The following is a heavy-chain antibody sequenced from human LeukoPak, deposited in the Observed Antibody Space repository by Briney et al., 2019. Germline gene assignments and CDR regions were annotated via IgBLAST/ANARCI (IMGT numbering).Heavy chain of an antibody. CDR1: GYTFTTYG. D-gene: IGHD3-22*01. J-gene: IGHJ4*02. V-gene: IGHV1-18*01. CDR2: ISAYNGNT. CDR3: ARVWGYYYDSSGYSDFDY. Sequence: ASVKVSCKASGYTFTTYGITWARQAPGQGLEWMGWISAYNGNTNYARKLQGRVTMTTDTSTSTAYMELRSLRSDDTAVYYCARVWGYYYDSSGYSDFDYWGQGTLVTVSS.